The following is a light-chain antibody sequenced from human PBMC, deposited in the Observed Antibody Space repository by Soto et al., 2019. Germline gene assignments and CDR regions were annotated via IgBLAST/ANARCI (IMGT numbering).Light chain of an antibody. CDR2: GVS. Sequence: EIVLTQSPGTLSFSPGQRATLSCRASQRLSASEIAWYQQKPGQAPKFLIYGVSSRATGIPDRFSGSGSGTDFTLTISRLEPEDFAVYHCQQYGSSPLITFGQGTRLEIK. J-gene: IGKJ5*01. CDR3: QQYGSSPLIT. V-gene: IGKV3-20*01. CDR1: QRLSASE.